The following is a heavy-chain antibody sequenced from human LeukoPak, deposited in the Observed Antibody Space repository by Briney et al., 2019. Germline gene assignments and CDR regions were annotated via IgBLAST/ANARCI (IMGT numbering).Heavy chain of an antibody. CDR3: AREGIRGKCFDY. CDR2: ISTDGSST. CDR1: GFTFSIFW. V-gene: IGHV3-74*01. Sequence: GGSLRLSCAASGFTFSIFWMHWVRQAPGKGLVWVSRISTDGSSTSYADSVKGRFTISRDNAKNTLYLQMNSLRAEDTAVYYCAREGIRGKCFDYWGQGTLVTVSS. J-gene: IGHJ4*02. D-gene: IGHD3-10*01.